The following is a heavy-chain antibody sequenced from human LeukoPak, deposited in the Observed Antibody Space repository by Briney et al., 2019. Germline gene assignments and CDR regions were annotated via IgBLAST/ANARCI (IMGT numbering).Heavy chain of an antibody. V-gene: IGHV3-21*01. D-gene: IGHD3-10*01. J-gene: IGHJ4*02. Sequence: GGSLRLSCAASGFTFSSYSMNWVRQAPGKGLEWVSSISSSSSYIYYADSVKGRFTISRDNSKNTLYLQMNGLRAEDTAVYYCAKDRGITMVRGVMFPFDYWGQGTLVTVSS. CDR1: GFTFSSYS. CDR2: ISSSSSYI. CDR3: AKDRGITMVRGVMFPFDY.